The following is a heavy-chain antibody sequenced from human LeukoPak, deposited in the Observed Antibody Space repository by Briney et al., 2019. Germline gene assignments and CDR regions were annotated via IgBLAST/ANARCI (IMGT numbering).Heavy chain of an antibody. D-gene: IGHD1-20*01. CDR1: GGSISTYY. CDR2: ISHSGSV. CDR3: ARDLGGINWDAFDI. Sequence: SETLSLTCTVSGGSISTYYWNWIRQPPGKGLEWIGYISHSGSVNYNPSLKSRVTISEDTSKKQFSLKLSSLTAADTAVYYCARDLGGINWDAFDIWGQGTMVTVSS. V-gene: IGHV4-59*01. J-gene: IGHJ3*02.